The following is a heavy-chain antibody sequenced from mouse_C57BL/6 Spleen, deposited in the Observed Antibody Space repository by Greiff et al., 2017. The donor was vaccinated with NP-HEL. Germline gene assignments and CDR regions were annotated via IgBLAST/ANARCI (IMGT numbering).Heavy chain of an antibody. J-gene: IGHJ2*01. CDR3: TMGIYDGYLDY. V-gene: IGHV14-4*01. D-gene: IGHD2-3*01. CDR2: IDPENGDT. CDR1: GFNIKDDY. Sequence: EVQLQQSGAELVRPGASVKLSCTASGFNIKDDYMHWVKQRPEQGLEWIGWIDPENGDTEYASKFQGKATITADTSSNTAYLQLSSLTSEDTAVYYCTMGIYDGYLDYWGQGTTLTVSS.